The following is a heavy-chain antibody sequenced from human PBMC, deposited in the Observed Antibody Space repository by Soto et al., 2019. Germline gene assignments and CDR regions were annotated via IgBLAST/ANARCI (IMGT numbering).Heavy chain of an antibody. J-gene: IGHJ4*02. Sequence: EVQLVQSGAEVKKPGESLKIACKGSGYNFSDYWIGWVRQMPGKGLEWMGIIYPGDADTRYSPSFQGQVTISADKSISTAYLQWSSLKASDTAMYYCARHNKKDLVVVVAEMDYWGQGTLLTVSS. CDR2: IYPGDADT. D-gene: IGHD2-15*01. CDR1: GYNFSDYW. V-gene: IGHV5-51*01. CDR3: ARHNKKDLVVVVAEMDY.